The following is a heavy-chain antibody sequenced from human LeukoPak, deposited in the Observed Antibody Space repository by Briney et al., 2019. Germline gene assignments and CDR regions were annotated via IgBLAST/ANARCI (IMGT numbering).Heavy chain of an antibody. J-gene: IGHJ4*02. CDR2: MNPNSGNT. CDR1: GNTFTSSD. CDR3: AVIGVQLWRRVDY. D-gene: IGHD5-18*01. V-gene: IGHV1-8*01. Sequence: GASVTVLCTASGNTFTSSDINWVRQATGQGLECMRWMNPNSGNTGYAQKFQGRVTMTRNTSISTAYMELSSLRSEDTAVYYCAVIGVQLWRRVDYWGQGTLVPVSS.